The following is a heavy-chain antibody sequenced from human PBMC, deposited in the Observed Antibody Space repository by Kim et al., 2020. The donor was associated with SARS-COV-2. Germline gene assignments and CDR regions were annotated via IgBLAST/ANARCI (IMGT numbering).Heavy chain of an antibody. D-gene: IGHD6-19*01. V-gene: IGHV3-11*05. CDR3: ARDGIAVAGYYYYYGMDV. J-gene: IGHJ6*02. Sequence: VKGRVTIPRDNAKNSLYLQMNSLRAEDTAVYYCARDGIAVAGYYYYYGMDVWGQGTTVTVSS.